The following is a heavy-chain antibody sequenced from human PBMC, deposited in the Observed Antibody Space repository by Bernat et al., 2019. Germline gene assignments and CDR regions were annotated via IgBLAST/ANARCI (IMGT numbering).Heavy chain of an antibody. D-gene: IGHD3-10*01. CDR1: GFTFSSYG. V-gene: IGHV3-30*03. J-gene: IGHJ5*02. CDR2: ISYDGSNK. Sequence: QVQLVESGGGVVQPGRSLRLSCAASGFTFSSYGMHWVRQAPGKGLEWVAVISYDGSNKYYADSVKGRFTISRDNSKNTLYLQMNSLRAEDTAVYYCARDGEGFGELFTDVFDPWGQGTLVTVSS. CDR3: ARDGEGFGELFTDVFDP.